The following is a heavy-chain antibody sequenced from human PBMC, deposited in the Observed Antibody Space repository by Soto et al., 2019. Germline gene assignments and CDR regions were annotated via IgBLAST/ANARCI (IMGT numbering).Heavy chain of an antibody. Sequence: PGGSLRLSCAASGFTFSSYGMHWVRQAPGKGLEWVAVIWYDGSNKYYADSVKGRFTISRDNSKNTLYLQMNSLRAEDTAVYYCARDMRVGVGDYWGQGPLVTVSS. D-gene: IGHD3-3*01. CDR3: ARDMRVGVGDY. CDR1: GFTFSSYG. CDR2: IWYDGSNK. V-gene: IGHV3-33*01. J-gene: IGHJ4*02.